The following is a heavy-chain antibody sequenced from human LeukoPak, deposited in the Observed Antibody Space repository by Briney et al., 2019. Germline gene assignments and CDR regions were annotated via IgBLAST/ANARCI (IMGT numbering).Heavy chain of an antibody. CDR3: ARTIGYNFLTFDY. CDR2: IKQDGSEK. D-gene: IGHD5-24*01. CDR1: GFTFSSHW. Sequence: PGGSLRLSCAVSGFTFSSHWMSWVRQGPGKGLEWVANIKQDGSEKYYLDSVKGRFTISRDNAKNSLYLQMNSLRAEDTAVYYCARTIGYNFLTFDYWGQGTLVTVSS. V-gene: IGHV3-7*03. J-gene: IGHJ4*02.